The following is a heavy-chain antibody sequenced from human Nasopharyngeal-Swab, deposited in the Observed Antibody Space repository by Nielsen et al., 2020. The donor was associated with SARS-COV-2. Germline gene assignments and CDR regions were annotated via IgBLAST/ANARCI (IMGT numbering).Heavy chain of an antibody. CDR1: GFTFTSSA. V-gene: IGHV1-58*01. CDR3: AVASSGWYFPQGAFDI. CDR2: IVVGSGNT. Sequence: SVKVSCKASGFTFTSSAVQWVRQARGQRLEWIGWIVVGSGNTNYAQKSQERVTITRDMSTSTAYMELSSLRSEDTAVYYCAVASSGWYFPQGAFDIWGQGTMVTVSS. D-gene: IGHD6-19*01. J-gene: IGHJ3*02.